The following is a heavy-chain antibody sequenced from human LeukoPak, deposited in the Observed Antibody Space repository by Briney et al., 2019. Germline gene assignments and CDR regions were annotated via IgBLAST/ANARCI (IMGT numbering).Heavy chain of an antibody. Sequence: GGSLRLSCAASGFTFSSCAMHWVRQAPGKGLEWVAVISYDGSNKYYADSVKGRFTISRDNSKNTLYLQMNSLRAEDTAVYYCAREGPGAFDIWGQGTMVTVSS. CDR1: GFTFSSCA. V-gene: IGHV3-30*04. CDR2: ISYDGSNK. J-gene: IGHJ3*02. D-gene: IGHD3-10*01. CDR3: AREGPGAFDI.